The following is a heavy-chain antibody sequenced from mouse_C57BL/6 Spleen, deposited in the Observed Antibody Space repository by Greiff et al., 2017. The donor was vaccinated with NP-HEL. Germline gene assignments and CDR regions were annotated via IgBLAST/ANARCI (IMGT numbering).Heavy chain of an antibody. Sequence: EVQLQQSGPELVKPGASVKISCKASGYSFTGYYMNWVKQSPEKSLEWIGEINPSTGGTTYNQKFKAKATLTVDKSSSTAYMQLKSLTSEDSAVYDCARGGLGLFAYWGQGTLVTVSA. V-gene: IGHV1-42*01. CDR1: GYSFTGYY. CDR3: ARGGLGLFAY. J-gene: IGHJ3*01. D-gene: IGHD4-1*01. CDR2: INPSTGGT.